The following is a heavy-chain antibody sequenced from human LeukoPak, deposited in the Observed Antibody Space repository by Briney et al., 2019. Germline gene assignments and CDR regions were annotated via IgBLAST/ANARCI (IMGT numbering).Heavy chain of an antibody. CDR3: APLDRYPFDY. CDR2: INPNRGCT. J-gene: IGHJ4*02. D-gene: IGHD5-24*01. CDR1: GYTFTGYY. V-gene: IGHV1-2*02. Sequence: SSVNVSCKASGYTFTGYYMHWVRQAPGQGREWMGWINPNRGCTNYAQKFQGRVTMTRDTSISTAYMELPRIRSDDPAVYYCAPLDRYPFDYWRQGPLVSVSS.